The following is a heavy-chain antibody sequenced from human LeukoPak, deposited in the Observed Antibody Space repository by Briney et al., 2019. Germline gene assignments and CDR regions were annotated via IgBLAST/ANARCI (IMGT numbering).Heavy chain of an antibody. D-gene: IGHD6-19*01. CDR1: GFTFSSYA. V-gene: IGHV3-23*01. Sequence: GGSLRLSCAASGFTFSSYAMSWVRQAPGKGLEWVSAISGSGGSTYYADSVKGRFTISRDNSKNTLYLQMNSLRAEDTAVYYCAKDFEVAVDSSGWYGFDYWGQGTLVTVSS. CDR2: ISGSGGST. J-gene: IGHJ4*02. CDR3: AKDFEVAVDSSGWYGFDY.